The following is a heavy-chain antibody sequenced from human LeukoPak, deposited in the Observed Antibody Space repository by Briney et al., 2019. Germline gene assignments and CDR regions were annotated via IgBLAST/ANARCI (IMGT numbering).Heavy chain of an antibody. J-gene: IGHJ1*01. D-gene: IGHD4/OR15-4a*01. CDR1: GFTFSSYA. Sequence: GGSLRLSCAVSGFTFSSYAMSWVRQAPGKGLEWVSAISGSGGSTYYADSVSVEGRFTVSRDNSKNTLYLQMSSLRAEDTAMYYCAPMSMAPQLQDWGQGTLVTVSS. V-gene: IGHV3-23*01. CDR3: APMSMAPQLQD. CDR2: ISGSGGST.